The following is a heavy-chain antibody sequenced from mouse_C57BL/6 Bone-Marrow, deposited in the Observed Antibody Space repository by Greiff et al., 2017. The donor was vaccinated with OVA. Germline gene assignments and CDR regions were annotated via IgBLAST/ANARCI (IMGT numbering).Heavy chain of an antibody. Sequence: QVQLQQPGAELVKPGSSVKLSCKASGYTFTSYWMHWVKQRPVQGLEWIGRIHPSDSDTNYNQKFKGKATLTVDKSSSTAYMQLSSLTSEASAVYYSATEGDNGGWYFDVWGTGTTVTVSS. CDR2: IHPSDSDT. CDR3: ATEGDNGGWYFDV. CDR1: GYTFTSYW. D-gene: IGHD2-13*01. V-gene: IGHV1-74*01. J-gene: IGHJ1*03.